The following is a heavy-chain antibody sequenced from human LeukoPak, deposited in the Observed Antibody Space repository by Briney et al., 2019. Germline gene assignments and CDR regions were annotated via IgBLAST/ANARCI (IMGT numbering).Heavy chain of an antibody. CDR3: VMTYSNGWWSLDY. CDR1: GFTFSSYE. V-gene: IGHV3-48*03. Sequence: PGGSLRLSCAASGFTFSSYEMNWVRQAPGKGLEWVSYISSSGSTIYYADSVKGRFTISRDNSKNTLYLQINSLRAEDTSVYYCVMTYSNGWWSLDYWGQGTLVTVSS. D-gene: IGHD6-19*01. J-gene: IGHJ4*02. CDR2: ISSSGSTI.